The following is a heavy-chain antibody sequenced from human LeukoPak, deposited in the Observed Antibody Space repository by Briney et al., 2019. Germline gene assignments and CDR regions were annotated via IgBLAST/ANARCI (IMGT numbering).Heavy chain of an antibody. CDR1: GGSISSGGYS. V-gene: IGHV4-30-2*01. CDR2: IYHSGST. J-gene: IGHJ4*02. CDR3: ARSDCSSTSCYAFDY. D-gene: IGHD2-2*01. Sequence: TSETLSLTCAVSGGSISSGGYSWSWIRQPPGKGLEWIGYIYHSGSTYYNPSLKSRVTISVDRSKDQFSLKLGSVTAADTAVYYCARSDCSSTSCYAFDYWGQGTLVTVSS.